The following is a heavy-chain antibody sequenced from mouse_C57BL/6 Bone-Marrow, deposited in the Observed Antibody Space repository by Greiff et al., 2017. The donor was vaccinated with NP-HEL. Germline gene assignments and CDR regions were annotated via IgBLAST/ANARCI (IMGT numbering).Heavy chain of an antibody. CDR2: INPNNGGT. Sequence: EVQLQQSGPELVKPGASVKISCKASGYTFTDYYMNWVKQSHGKSLEWIGDINPNNGGTSYNQKFKGKATLTVDKSSSTAYMELRSLTSEDSAVYYCGIRGLAYEMDYWGKGTAVTVAS. CDR3: GIRGLAYEMDY. V-gene: IGHV1-26*01. J-gene: IGHJ4*01. CDR1: GYTFTDYY.